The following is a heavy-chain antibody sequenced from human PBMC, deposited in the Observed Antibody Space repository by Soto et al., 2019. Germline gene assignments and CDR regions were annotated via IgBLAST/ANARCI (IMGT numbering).Heavy chain of an antibody. V-gene: IGHV4-34*01. J-gene: IGHJ6*02. Sequence: SETLSLTCAGYGGSFSGYYWSWIRQPPGKGLEWIGEINHSGGTNYNPSLKSRVTISVDTSKNQFSLKLSSVTAADTAVYYCARAGYSSGSFMDVWGQGTTVTVSS. CDR1: GGSFSGYY. D-gene: IGHD6-19*01. CDR2: INHSGGT. CDR3: ARAGYSSGSFMDV.